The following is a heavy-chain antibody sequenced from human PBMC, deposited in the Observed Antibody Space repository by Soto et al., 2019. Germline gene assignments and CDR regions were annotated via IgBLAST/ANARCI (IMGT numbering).Heavy chain of an antibody. Sequence: ASVKVSCKASGYTFTSYDINWVRQATGQGLEWMGWMNPNSGNTGYAQKFQGRVTMTRNTSISTAYMELSSLRSEDTAVYYCARGRGTTVTRLRYYYMDVWGKGTTVTVSS. J-gene: IGHJ6*03. V-gene: IGHV1-8*01. CDR3: ARGRGTTVTRLRYYYMDV. CDR2: MNPNSGNT. CDR1: GYTFTSYD. D-gene: IGHD4-17*01.